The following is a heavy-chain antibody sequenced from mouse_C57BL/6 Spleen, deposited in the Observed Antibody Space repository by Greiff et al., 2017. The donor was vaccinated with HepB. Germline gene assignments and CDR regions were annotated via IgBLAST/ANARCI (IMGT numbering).Heavy chain of an antibody. CDR2: IDPSDSYT. J-gene: IGHJ2*01. CDR1: GYTFTSYW. D-gene: IGHD1-1*01. V-gene: IGHV1-59*01. CDR3: ARPYYYGSSYNFDY. Sequence: QVHVKQSGAELVRPGTSVKLSCKASGYTFTSYWMHWVKQRPGQGLEWIGVIDPSDSYTNYNQKFKGKATLTVDTSSSTAYMQLSSLTSEDSAVYYCARPYYYGSSYNFDYWGQCTTLTVSS.